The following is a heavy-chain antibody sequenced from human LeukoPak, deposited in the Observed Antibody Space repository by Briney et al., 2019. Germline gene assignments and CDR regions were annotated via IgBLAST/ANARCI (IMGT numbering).Heavy chain of an antibody. CDR3: AKGPVSGSRSPLDY. V-gene: IGHV3-23*01. CDR2: VSGRGVST. J-gene: IGHJ4*02. Sequence: GGSLRLSCAASGFTFSKYAMAWVRQAPGKGLQWVSVVSGRGVSTDYADSVKGRFTISRDNSKNTLYLEMISLRIEDTAVYYCAKGPVSGSRSPLDYWGQGTLVTVSS. CDR1: GFTFSKYA. D-gene: IGHD1-26*01.